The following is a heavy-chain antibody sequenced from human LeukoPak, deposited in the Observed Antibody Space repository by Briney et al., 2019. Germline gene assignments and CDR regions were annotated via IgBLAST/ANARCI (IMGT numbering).Heavy chain of an antibody. CDR2: IYHSGST. J-gene: IGHJ4*02. V-gene: IGHV4-30-2*01. CDR3: ARDLDPDYGGNSATKVGDY. CDR1: GGSISSGGYY. Sequence: PSQTLSLTSTVSGGSISSGGYYWSWIRQPPGKGLEWIGYIYHSGSTYYNPSLKSRVTISVDRSKNQFSLKLSSVTAADTAVYYCARDLDPDYGGNSATKVGDYWGQGTLVTVSS. D-gene: IGHD4-23*01.